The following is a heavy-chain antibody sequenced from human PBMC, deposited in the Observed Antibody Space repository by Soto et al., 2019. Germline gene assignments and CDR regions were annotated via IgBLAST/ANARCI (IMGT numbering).Heavy chain of an antibody. CDR3: AKVRDRYCSGGSCYSDFYYYYGIDV. CDR2: ISGSGGST. CDR1: GFTFSSYA. J-gene: IGHJ6*02. D-gene: IGHD2-15*01. V-gene: IGHV3-23*01. Sequence: RRLSCAASGFTFSSYAMSWVRQAPGKGLEWVSAISGSGGSTYYADSVKGRFTISRDNSKNTLYLQMNSLRAEDTAVYYCAKVRDRYCSGGSCYSDFYYYYGIDVWGQGTTVTVSS.